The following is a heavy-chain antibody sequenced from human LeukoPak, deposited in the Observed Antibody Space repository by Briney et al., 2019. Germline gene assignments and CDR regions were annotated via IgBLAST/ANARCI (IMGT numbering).Heavy chain of an antibody. CDR1: GYTFTSYY. J-gene: IGHJ4*02. V-gene: IGHV1-46*01. CDR2: INPSGGST. Sequence: ASVEVSCKASGYTFTSYYMHWVRQAPGQGLEWMGIINPSGGSTSYAQKFQGRVTMTRDTSTSTVYMELSSLRSEDTAVYYCARGEVYDILTGYYLPDYWGQGTLVTVSS. CDR3: ARGEVYDILTGYYLPDY. D-gene: IGHD3-9*01.